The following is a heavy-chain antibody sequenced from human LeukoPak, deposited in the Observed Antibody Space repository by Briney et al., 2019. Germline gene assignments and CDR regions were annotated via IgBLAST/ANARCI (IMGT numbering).Heavy chain of an antibody. CDR2: INHSGST. Sequence: PSETLSLTCAVYGGSFSGYYWSWIRQPPGKGLEWIGEINHSGSTNYNPSLKSRVTISVDTSKNQFSLRLRSVTAADTAVYYCARDLGYGESDYWGQGTLVTVSS. D-gene: IGHD4-17*01. CDR1: GGSFSGYY. J-gene: IGHJ4*02. V-gene: IGHV4-34*01. CDR3: ARDLGYGESDY.